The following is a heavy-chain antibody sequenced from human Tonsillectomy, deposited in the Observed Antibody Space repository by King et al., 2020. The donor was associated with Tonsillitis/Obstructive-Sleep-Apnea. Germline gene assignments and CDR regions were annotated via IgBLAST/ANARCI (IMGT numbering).Heavy chain of an antibody. J-gene: IGHJ6*03. V-gene: IGHV3-21*01. CDR3: ARAGGGGDFYYHYMDV. CDR2: ISSGSRHI. Sequence: VQLVESGGGLVKPGGSLRLSCAASGFSFSIYSMNWVRQAPGKGLEWVASISSGSRHIYDADPEKGRLTISRDNAKKSLYLQMNSLRVDDTAVYYCARAGGGGDFYYHYMDVWGKGTTVTVSS. CDR1: GFSFSIYS. D-gene: IGHD3-16*01.